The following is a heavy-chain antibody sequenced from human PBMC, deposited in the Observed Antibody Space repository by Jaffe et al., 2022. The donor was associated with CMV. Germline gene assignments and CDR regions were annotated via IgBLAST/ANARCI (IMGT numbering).Heavy chain of an antibody. CDR2: VIPLLGIP. CDR1: GVDFNNFA. CDR3: AMAPVGIVRSGTTYYFHS. V-gene: IGHV1-69*09. Sequence: QVQLVQSGAEVKKPGSSVRVSCEAAGVDFNNFAFSWVRQAPGQGLEWMGRVIPLLGIPDYPQKFHGRVTITADKSTSSTYMDLNSLRSEDTAVYYCAMAPVGIVRSGTTYYFHSRGQGTLVTVSS. D-gene: IGHD1-1*01. J-gene: IGHJ4*02.